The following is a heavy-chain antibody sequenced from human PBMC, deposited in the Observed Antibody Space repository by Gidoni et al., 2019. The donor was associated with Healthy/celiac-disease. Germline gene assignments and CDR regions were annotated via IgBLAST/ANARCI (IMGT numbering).Heavy chain of an antibody. D-gene: IGHD3-10*01. J-gene: IGHJ4*02. CDR2: ISYDGSNK. Sequence: GFTFSSYAMHWVRQAPGKGLEWVAVISYDGSNKYYADSVKGRFTISRDNSKNTLYLQMNSLRAEDTAVYYCARTMVRGVMEGIFDYWGQGTLVTVSS. CDR3: ARTMVRGVMEGIFDY. CDR1: GFTFSSYA. V-gene: IGHV3-30-3*01.